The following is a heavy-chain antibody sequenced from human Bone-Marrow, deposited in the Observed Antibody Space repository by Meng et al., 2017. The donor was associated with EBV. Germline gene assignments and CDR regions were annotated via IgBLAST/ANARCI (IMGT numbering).Heavy chain of an antibody. CDR2: IYYSGST. V-gene: IGHV4-39*06. CDR3: AREWIQLWPIDY. CDR1: GGSISSSSYY. D-gene: IGHD5-18*01. J-gene: IGHJ4*02. Sequence: RLPLQESGPGLVKPSETLSLTCTVSGGSISSSSYYWGWIRQPPGKGLEWIGSIYYSGSTYYNPSLKSRVTISVDTSKNQFSLKLSSVTAADTAVYYCAREWIQLWPIDYWGQGTLVTVSS.